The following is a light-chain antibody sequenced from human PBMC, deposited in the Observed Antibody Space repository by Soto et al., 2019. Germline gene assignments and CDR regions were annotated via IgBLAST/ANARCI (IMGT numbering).Light chain of an antibody. CDR3: QQYNTWPPLP. V-gene: IGKV3-15*01. CDR2: GAY. J-gene: IGKJ4*01. CDR1: QNINYN. Sequence: EIGMTQSPATLSVSPGERATLSCRASQNINYNLAWYQQRPGQPPTLLIYGAYTRATGIPDRFSGGGSGTEFTLTISSLQSEDFAVYYCQQYNTWPPLPFGGGTTLKIK.